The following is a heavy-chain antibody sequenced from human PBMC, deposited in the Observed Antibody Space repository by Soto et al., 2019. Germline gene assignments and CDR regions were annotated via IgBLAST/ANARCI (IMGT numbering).Heavy chain of an antibody. D-gene: IGHD1-26*01. CDR3: ARTTPSGGSYPPVFDY. Sequence: PSETLSLTCTVSGGSISSSSYYWGWIRQPPGKGLEWIGSIYYSGSTYYNPSLKSRVTISVDTSKSQFSLKLSSVTAADTAVYYCARTTPSGGSYPPVFDYWGQGTLVTVSS. CDR1: GGSISSSSYY. V-gene: IGHV4-39*01. CDR2: IYYSGST. J-gene: IGHJ4*02.